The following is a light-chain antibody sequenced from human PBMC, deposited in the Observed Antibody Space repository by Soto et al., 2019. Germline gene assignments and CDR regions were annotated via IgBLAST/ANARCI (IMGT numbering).Light chain of an antibody. J-gene: IGKJ4*01. Sequence: DLEMTQSPATLSASVGERVTISCRASQSVSYRLAWYQLKPGKAPKVLIYDASSLESGVPSRFSGSGSGTEYTETISVLHPDEFATYYCGGYDGYFGGGTKVDIK. CDR3: GGYDGY. V-gene: IGKV1-5*01. CDR1: QSVSYR. CDR2: DAS.